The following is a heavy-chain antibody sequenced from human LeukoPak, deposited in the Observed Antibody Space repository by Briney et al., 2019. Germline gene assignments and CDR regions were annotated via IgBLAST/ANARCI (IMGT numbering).Heavy chain of an antibody. CDR1: GYTFTGYY. Sequence: ASVKVSCKASGYTFTGYYTHWVRQAPGQGLEWMGRIHPNKGGTNYAQKFQGRVTMTRDTSISTAYMELSRLRSDDTAVYYCARLGYCSGGNCYSGDGNAFDIWGQGTRVTVSS. V-gene: IGHV1-2*06. J-gene: IGHJ3*02. CDR2: IHPNKGGT. CDR3: ARLGYCSGGNCYSGDGNAFDI. D-gene: IGHD2-15*01.